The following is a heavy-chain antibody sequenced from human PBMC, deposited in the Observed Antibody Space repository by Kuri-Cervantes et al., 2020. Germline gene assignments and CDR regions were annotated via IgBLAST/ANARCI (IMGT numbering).Heavy chain of an antibody. J-gene: IGHJ6*02. CDR1: GGSISSSSYY. Sequence: LRLSCTVSGGSISSSSYYWGWIRQPPGKGLEWIGSIYYSGSTYYNPSLKSRVTISVDTSKNQFSLKLSSVTAADTAVYYCARLSNSYGGYYYYGMDVWGQGTTVTVSS. V-gene: IGHV4-39*01. D-gene: IGHD5-18*01. CDR2: IYYSGST. CDR3: ARLSNSYGGYYYYGMDV.